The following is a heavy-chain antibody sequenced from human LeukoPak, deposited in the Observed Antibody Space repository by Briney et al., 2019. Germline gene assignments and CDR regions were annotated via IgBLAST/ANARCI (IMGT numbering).Heavy chain of an antibody. Sequence: ASVNVSCKTSGYTFTVKFLHWLRQAPGQGLEWMGGIEPNSGGAVYGQNFRGRVTVTRDTSVSTAYMELSRLRSDDTAVYYCAIENYYDSSGYSKAFDYWGQGTLVSVCS. J-gene: IGHJ4*02. CDR3: AIENYYDSSGYSKAFDY. CDR1: GYTFTVKF. V-gene: IGHV1-2*02. CDR2: IEPNSGGA. D-gene: IGHD3-22*01.